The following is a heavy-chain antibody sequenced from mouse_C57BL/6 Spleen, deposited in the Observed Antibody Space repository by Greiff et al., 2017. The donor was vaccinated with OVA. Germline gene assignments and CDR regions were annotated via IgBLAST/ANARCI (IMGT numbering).Heavy chain of an antibody. Sequence: QVQLQQPGPELVKPGASVKISCKASGYAFSSYWMNWVKQRPGKGLEWIGRIYPGDGDTNYNGKFKGKATLTVDKSSRTAYMQLSRLTSEDSAVYFCAGWEGAGYYGSSYVGFDYWGQGTTLTVSS. CDR1: GYAFSSYW. J-gene: IGHJ2*01. V-gene: IGHV1-82*01. D-gene: IGHD1-1*01. CDR3: AGWEGAGYYGSSYVGFDY. CDR2: IYPGDGDT.